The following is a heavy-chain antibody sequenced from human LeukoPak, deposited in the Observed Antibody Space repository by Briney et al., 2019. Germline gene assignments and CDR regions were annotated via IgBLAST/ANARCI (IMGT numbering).Heavy chain of an antibody. J-gene: IGHJ4*02. CDR2: ISTYNDNT. CDR1: GYTFTNYA. V-gene: IGHV1-18*01. Sequence: ASVKVSCKASGYTFTNYAMNWVRQAPGQGLEWMGWISTYNDNTHYAQKFQGRVTMTTDTSTNTAYMELRSLRSDDTAVYYCAREMAVAGSGVIDSWGQGTLVTVSS. D-gene: IGHD6-19*01. CDR3: AREMAVAGSGVIDS.